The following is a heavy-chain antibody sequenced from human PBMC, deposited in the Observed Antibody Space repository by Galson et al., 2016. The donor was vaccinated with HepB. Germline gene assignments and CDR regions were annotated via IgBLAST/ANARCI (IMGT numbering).Heavy chain of an antibody. CDR3: VKGGAWFGGDWFDP. CDR1: GFTFSHYA. D-gene: IGHD3-10*01. V-gene: IGHV3-23*01. J-gene: IGHJ5*01. Sequence: SLRLSCAASGFTFSHYAMNWVRQAPGKGLDWVSGISGRGGRTYYGNSVKGRFTISRDTSKNTLYLQMNNLRVEDTAVYYCVKGGAWFGGDWFDPWGQGTLVIVSS. CDR2: ISGRGGRT.